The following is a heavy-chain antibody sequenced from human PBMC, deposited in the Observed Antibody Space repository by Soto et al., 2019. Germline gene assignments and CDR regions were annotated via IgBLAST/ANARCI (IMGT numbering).Heavy chain of an antibody. Sequence: EVQLVESGGGLVQPGGSLRLSCAASGFTFSNYWMNWVRQAPGKGLEWVANIKEDGSGKYYVDSVAGRFTISRDNAKNSLYLEMNSLRVEDTAVYYCVAAPYWGQGTLVTVSS. CDR1: GFTFSNYW. V-gene: IGHV3-7*01. D-gene: IGHD6-25*01. CDR3: VAAPY. CDR2: IKEDGSGK. J-gene: IGHJ4*02.